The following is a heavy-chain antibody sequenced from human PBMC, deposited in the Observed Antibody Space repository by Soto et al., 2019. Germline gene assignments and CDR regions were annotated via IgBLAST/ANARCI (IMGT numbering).Heavy chain of an antibody. CDR1: GFTFSGSA. V-gene: IGHV3-73*01. CDR2: IRSKANSYAT. J-gene: IGHJ6*02. CDR3: TTSYCYYGMDV. Sequence: PRGSLILSCAASGFTFSGSAMHWVLQASGKGLEWVGRIRSKANSYATAYAASVKGRFTISRDDSKNTAYLQMNSLKTEDTAVYYSTTSYCYYGMDVWGQGSTVTVSS.